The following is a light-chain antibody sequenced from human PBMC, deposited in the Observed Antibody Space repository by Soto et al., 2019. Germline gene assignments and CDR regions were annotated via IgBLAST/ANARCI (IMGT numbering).Light chain of an antibody. Sequence: QSALTQPASVSGSPGQSITISCTGTSSDVGGYNYVSWYQQHPGKAPKLMIYDVSNRPSGVSNRFSGSKSGNTASLTISGLQAEDEADYYCSSYTSSSRRVFGGGTKLTV. CDR3: SSYTSSSRRV. V-gene: IGLV2-14*01. J-gene: IGLJ3*02. CDR1: SSDVGGYNY. CDR2: DVS.